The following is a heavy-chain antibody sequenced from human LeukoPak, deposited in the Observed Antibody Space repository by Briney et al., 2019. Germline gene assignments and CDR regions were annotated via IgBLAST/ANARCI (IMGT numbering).Heavy chain of an antibody. CDR2: IYYSGSS. D-gene: IGHD6-13*01. Sequence: SETLSLTCTVSGGSLSSSSYYWGWIRQPPGKGLEWIGSIYYSGSSYYNPSLKSRVTISVDTSKNQFSLKLSSVTAADTAVYYCARLRTVAAAGIIWFDPWGQGTLVTVSS. CDR3: ARLRTVAAAGIIWFDP. CDR1: GGSLSSSSYY. J-gene: IGHJ5*02. V-gene: IGHV4-39*01.